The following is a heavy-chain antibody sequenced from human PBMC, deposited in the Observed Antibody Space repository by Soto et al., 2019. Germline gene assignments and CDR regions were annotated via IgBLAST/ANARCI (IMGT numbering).Heavy chain of an antibody. D-gene: IGHD3-16*01. CDR2: MNAKSGDT. J-gene: IGHJ6*02. CDR1: GYTFSDFD. Sequence: QAHLEQSGAELKRPGASVKVSFKAAGYTFSDFDINWLRHASGQGPEWMGWMNAKSGDTFFPQRFQGKVYLTWDSSLSTGYMEVGSLTSDDTAIYYCARGNPFNYAGFDVWGQGTTVAVSS. V-gene: IGHV1-8*01. CDR3: ARGNPFNYAGFDV.